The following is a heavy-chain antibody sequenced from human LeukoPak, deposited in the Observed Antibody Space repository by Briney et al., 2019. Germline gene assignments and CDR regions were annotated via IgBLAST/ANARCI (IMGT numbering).Heavy chain of an antibody. CDR3: ARGRYTYYYDSSGYYPFDY. CDR1: GGSISSSSYY. V-gene: IGHV4-39*07. Sequence: SETLSLTCTVSGGSISSSSYYWGWIRQPPGKGLEWIGSIYYSGSTYYNPSLKSQVTISVDTSKNQFSLKLSSVTAADTAVYYCARGRYTYYYDSSGYYPFDYWGQGTLVTVSS. D-gene: IGHD3-22*01. CDR2: IYYSGST. J-gene: IGHJ4*02.